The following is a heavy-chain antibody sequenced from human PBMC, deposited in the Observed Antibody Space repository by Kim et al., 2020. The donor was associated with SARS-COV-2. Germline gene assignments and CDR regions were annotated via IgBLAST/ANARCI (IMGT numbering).Heavy chain of an antibody. CDR2: ISSRSTSI. CDR3: GTDISDWYEDGTDL. Sequence: GGSLRLSCEASGFIVSSHSLNWVRQAPGKGLEWVSYISSRSTSIFYADSVKGRFTISRDNAKNSIYLQMNSLRDEDTAVYYCGTDISDWYEDGTDLWGQGTTFTVSS. V-gene: IGHV3-48*02. CDR1: GFIVSSHS. D-gene: IGHD1-1*01. J-gene: IGHJ6*02.